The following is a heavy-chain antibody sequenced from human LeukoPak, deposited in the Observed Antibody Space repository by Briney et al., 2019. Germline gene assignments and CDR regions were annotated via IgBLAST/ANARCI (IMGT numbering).Heavy chain of an antibody. J-gene: IGHJ4*02. V-gene: IGHV3-21*01. Sequence: GGSLRLSCAASGFTFSSYSMNWVGQAPGKELEWVSSISSSSSYIYYADSVKGRFTISRDNAKNSLYLQMNSLRAEDTAVYYCARASCSGGSCYLNYWGQGTLVTVSS. CDR2: ISSSSSYI. CDR1: GFTFSSYS. CDR3: ARASCSGGSCYLNY. D-gene: IGHD2-15*01.